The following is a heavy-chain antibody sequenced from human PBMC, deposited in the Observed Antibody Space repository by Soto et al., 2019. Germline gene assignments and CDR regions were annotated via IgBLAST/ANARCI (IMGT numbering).Heavy chain of an antibody. D-gene: IGHD6-6*01. J-gene: IGHJ4*02. CDR1: GFTFSNYW. Sequence: EVQLVESGGGLVQPGGSLRLSCAASGFTFSNYWMTWVRQAPGKGLEWVGNINQGGSVKYYVDSVKGRFTMSRDNTKTSLFLQINSLRAEDTAVYFCARIGYRSSSLDYWGQGTLVTVSS. CDR2: INQGGSVK. V-gene: IGHV3-7*03. CDR3: ARIGYRSSSLDY.